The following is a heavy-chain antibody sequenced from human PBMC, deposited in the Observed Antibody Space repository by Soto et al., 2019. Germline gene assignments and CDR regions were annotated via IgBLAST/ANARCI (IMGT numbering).Heavy chain of an antibody. V-gene: IGHV4-59*01. J-gene: IGHJ5*02. CDR3: ARTLGELSLSWFDP. CDR1: GGSISSYY. CDR2: IYYSGST. Sequence: SETLSLTCTVSGGSISSYYWSWIRQPPGKGLEWIGYIYYSGSTNYNPSLKSRVTISVDTPKNQFSLKLSSVTAADTAVYYCARTLGELSLSWFDPWGQGTLVTVSS. D-gene: IGHD3-16*02.